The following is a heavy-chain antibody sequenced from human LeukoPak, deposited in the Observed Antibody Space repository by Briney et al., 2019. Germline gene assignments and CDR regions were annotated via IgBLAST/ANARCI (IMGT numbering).Heavy chain of an antibody. CDR1: GFTFSSYS. CDR3: TRVVAGRAGLMDV. CDR2: ISKNSGYM. V-gene: IGHV3-21*01. D-gene: IGHD5-12*01. J-gene: IGHJ6*02. Sequence: PGGSLRLSCAASGFTFSSYSMNWVRQAPGKGLEWVSSISKNSGYMYYIDSVKGRFTISRDNAKNSMFLQLNSLRAEDTSRYYCTRVVAGRAGLMDVWGRGTTVTVSS.